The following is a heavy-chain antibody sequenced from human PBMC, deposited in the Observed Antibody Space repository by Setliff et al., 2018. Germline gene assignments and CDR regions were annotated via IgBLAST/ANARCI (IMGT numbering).Heavy chain of an antibody. CDR1: GYTFTNYA. Sequence: ASVKVSCKASGYTFTNYALHWLRQAPGQRLEWMAYINGGNGNTHYSQKFRGRVTVTRDTSASTVFMELSTLRSKDTAVYYCARETYDILTGYTYWYFDLWGRGTLVTV. CDR2: INGGNGNT. J-gene: IGHJ2*01. D-gene: IGHD3-9*01. V-gene: IGHV1-3*01. CDR3: ARETYDILTGYTYWYFDL.